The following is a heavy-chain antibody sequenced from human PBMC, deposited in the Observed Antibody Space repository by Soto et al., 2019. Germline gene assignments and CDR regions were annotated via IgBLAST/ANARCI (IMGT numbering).Heavy chain of an antibody. CDR1: GYTFTSYD. D-gene: IGHD4-4*01. Sequence: QVQLVQSGAEVKKPGASVKVSCKASGYTFTSYDINWVRQATGQGLEWMGWMNPNSGNTGYAQKFQGRVTMTRNTSISTAYMELSSLRSDDTAVYYCARGQTTRYYYYYGMDVWGQGTTVTVSS. J-gene: IGHJ6*02. V-gene: IGHV1-8*01. CDR3: ARGQTTRYYYYYGMDV. CDR2: MNPNSGNT.